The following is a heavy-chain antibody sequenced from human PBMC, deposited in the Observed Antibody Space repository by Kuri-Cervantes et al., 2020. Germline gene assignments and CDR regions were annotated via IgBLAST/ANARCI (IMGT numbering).Heavy chain of an antibody. D-gene: IGHD6-13*01. J-gene: IGHJ4*02. CDR2: ISGSGGTT. V-gene: IGHV3-23*01. Sequence: GGSLRLSCAASRFTFSSYAMSWVRQAPGKGLEWVSSISGSGGTTYYADSVKGRFTISRDVSKNTLCLQMNSLRAEDTAVYYCAKGVLDYSGSWATFDCWGQGTLVTVSS. CDR1: RFTFSSYA. CDR3: AKGVLDYSGSWATFDC.